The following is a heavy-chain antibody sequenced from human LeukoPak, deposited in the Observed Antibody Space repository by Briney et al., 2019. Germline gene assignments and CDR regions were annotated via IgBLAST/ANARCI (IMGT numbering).Heavy chain of an antibody. J-gene: IGHJ5*02. CDR3: ARGYCSGGSCYSVENWFDP. CDR2: INPNSGGT. CDR1: GYTFTGYY. D-gene: IGHD2-15*01. V-gene: IGHV1-2*06. Sequence: ASVKVSCKASGYTFTGYYMHWVRQAPGQGLEWMGRINPNSGGTNYAQKFQGRVTMTRDTSISTAYMELSRLRSDDTAVYYRARGYCSGGSCYSVENWFDPWGQGTLVTVSS.